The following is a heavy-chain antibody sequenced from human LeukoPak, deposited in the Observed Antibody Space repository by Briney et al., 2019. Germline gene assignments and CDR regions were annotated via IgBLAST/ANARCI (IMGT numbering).Heavy chain of an antibody. V-gene: IGHV3-30*18. CDR1: GFTFSSYG. D-gene: IGHD6-6*01. J-gene: IGHJ1*01. Sequence: GSLRLSCAASGFTFSSYGMHWVRQAPGKGLEWVAVISYDGSNKYYADSVKGRFTISRDNSKNTLYLQMNSLRAEDTAVYYCAKGPVPAARYAEYFQHWGQGTLVTVSS. CDR2: ISYDGSNK. CDR3: AKGPVPAARYAEYFQH.